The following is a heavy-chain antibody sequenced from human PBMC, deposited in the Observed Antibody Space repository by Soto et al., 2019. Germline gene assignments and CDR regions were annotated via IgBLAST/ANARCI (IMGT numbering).Heavy chain of an antibody. V-gene: IGHV4-31*03. J-gene: IGHJ6*02. CDR2: IYHTGRT. D-gene: IGHD5-12*01. CDR3: ASGSTTVTPLPDQASNFYFYYGMDV. Sequence: SETLSLTCTVSGGSISSNTHYWSWIRQYPGKGLEWIGYIYHTGRTYNNPSLKSRVTISGDTSKNQLTLKLSPVTAADTAVYYCASGSTTVTPLPDQASNFYFYYGMDVWGQGTTVT. CDR1: GGSISSNTHY.